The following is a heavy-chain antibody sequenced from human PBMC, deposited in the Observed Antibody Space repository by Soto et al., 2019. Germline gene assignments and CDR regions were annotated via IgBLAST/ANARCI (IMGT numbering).Heavy chain of an antibody. D-gene: IGHD2-2*01. CDR2: IKSKTDGGTT. Sequence: EVQLVESGGGLVKPGGSLRLSCAASGFTFSNAWMSWVRQAPGKGLEWVGRIKSKTDGGTTDYAAPVKGRFTISRDDSTNTLYLQMNSLKTEDTTVYYCTTVCSSTSCYSGMGYYYYYYMDVWGKGTTVTVSS. CDR3: TTVCSSTSCYSGMGYYYYYYMDV. V-gene: IGHV3-15*01. J-gene: IGHJ6*03. CDR1: GFTFSNAW.